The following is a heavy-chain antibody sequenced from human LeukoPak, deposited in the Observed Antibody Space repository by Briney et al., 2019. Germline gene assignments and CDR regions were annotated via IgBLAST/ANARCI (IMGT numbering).Heavy chain of an antibody. D-gene: IGHD3-22*01. Sequence: SETLSLTYTISGDSISSSSYYWGWIRQPPGKGLEWIGDIYYRGSTYYNPSLKSRVSISIDTSNNQFSLTLNSVTAADTALYFCARRRYYDSTGYLDWGQGTLVTVSS. CDR1: GDSISSSSYY. J-gene: IGHJ1*01. CDR3: ARRRYYDSTGYLD. V-gene: IGHV4-39*01. CDR2: IYYRGST.